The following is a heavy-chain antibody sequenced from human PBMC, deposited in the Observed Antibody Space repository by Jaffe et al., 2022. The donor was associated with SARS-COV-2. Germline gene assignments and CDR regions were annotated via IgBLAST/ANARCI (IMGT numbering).Heavy chain of an antibody. CDR2: ISGSGGST. CDR3: AKDLGVGATSSYYYYGMDV. V-gene: IGHV3-23*01. D-gene: IGHD1-26*01. Sequence: EVQLLESGGGLVQPGGSLRLSCAASGFTFSSYAMSWVRQAPGKGLEWVSAISGSGGSTYYADSVKGRFTISRDNSKNTLYLQMNSLRAEDTAVYYCAKDLGVGATSSYYYYGMDVWGQGTTVTVSS. CDR1: GFTFSSYA. J-gene: IGHJ6*02.